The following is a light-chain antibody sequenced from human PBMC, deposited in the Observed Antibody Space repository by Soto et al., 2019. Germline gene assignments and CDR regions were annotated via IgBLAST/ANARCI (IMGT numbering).Light chain of an antibody. Sequence: QSVLNQAPSTSGTPGQRVIISCSGSSSNIGSNRVQWYQQHPGKAPKLMIYEVSDRPSGISSRFSGSKSGNTASLTISGLQTEDEADYYCSSYTSSSTLFGTGTKLTVL. CDR2: EVS. CDR1: SSNIGSNR. V-gene: IGLV2-14*01. CDR3: SSYTSSSTL. J-gene: IGLJ1*01.